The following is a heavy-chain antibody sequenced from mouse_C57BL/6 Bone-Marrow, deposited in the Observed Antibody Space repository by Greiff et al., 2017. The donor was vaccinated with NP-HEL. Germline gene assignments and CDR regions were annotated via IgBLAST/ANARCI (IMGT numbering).Heavy chain of an antibody. CDR2: ISYDGSN. CDR1: GYSITSGYY. J-gene: IGHJ1*03. V-gene: IGHV3-6*01. Sequence: VQLQQSGPGLVKPSQSLSLTCSVTGYSITSGYYWNWIRQFPGNKLEWMGYISYDGSNNYNPSLKNRISITRDTSKNQFFLKLNSVTTEDTATYYCARGPYYGSSYGYFDVWGTGTTVTVSS. D-gene: IGHD1-1*01. CDR3: ARGPYYGSSYGYFDV.